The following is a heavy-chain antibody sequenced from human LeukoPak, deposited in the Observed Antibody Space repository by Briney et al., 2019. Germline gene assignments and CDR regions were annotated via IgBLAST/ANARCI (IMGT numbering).Heavy chain of an antibody. CDR1: GFTFIDYA. D-gene: IGHD3-22*01. CDR2: ISWNSGDI. V-gene: IGHV3-9*01. CDR3: ARDPDDSSGYYYDNFDY. J-gene: IGHJ4*02. Sequence: GGSLRLYCAASGFTFIDYAMHWVRQAPGKGLEWVSGISWNSGDIGYADSVKGRFFISRDNAKTSLYLQMDSLRSEDTAVYYCARDPDDSSGYYYDNFDYWGQGTLVTVSS.